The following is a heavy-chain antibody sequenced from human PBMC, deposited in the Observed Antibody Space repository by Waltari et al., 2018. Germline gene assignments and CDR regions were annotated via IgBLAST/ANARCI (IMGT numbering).Heavy chain of an antibody. D-gene: IGHD3-16*01. CDR2: ISNSGSFV. Sequence: QLVDSGGGLVKPGGSLRLSCAASGFIFSSYSIHWVRQAPGKGLEWVSSISNSGSFVYYGDSVKGRFTISRDNAKNSLSLQMNNLRVEDTAVYYCTRGVRLEAAWVSYNWFDTWGQGTLVTVSS. V-gene: IGHV3-21*01. J-gene: IGHJ5*02. CDR3: TRGVRLEAAWVSYNWFDT. CDR1: GFIFSSYS.